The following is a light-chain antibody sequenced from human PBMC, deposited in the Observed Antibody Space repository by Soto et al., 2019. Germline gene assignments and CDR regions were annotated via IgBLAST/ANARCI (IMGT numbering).Light chain of an antibody. J-gene: IGLJ3*02. CDR2: SNN. V-gene: IGLV1-44*01. CDR1: SSNIGSNT. CDR3: EAWDGSLNALV. Sequence: QSVLTQPPSASGAPGQRVTISCSGSSSNIGSNTVNWYQQLPGTAPKLLIYSNNQRPSGAPDRFSGSKSGTSASLAISGLQSEDEADYYCEAWDGSLNALVFGGGTKLTVL.